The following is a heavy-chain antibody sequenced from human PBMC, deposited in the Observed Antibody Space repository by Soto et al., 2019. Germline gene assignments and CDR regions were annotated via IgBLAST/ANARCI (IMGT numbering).Heavy chain of an antibody. Sequence: PSQTLSLTCAISGDSVSSDSAAWNWIRQPPSRGLEWLGRAYYRSKWYIEYAPSVNSRITINPDTSKSQLSLQLISVNPEDTAVYYCVRSRVFIAVTSVTNYYYYYGMDVWGQRTTVTVSS. D-gene: IGHD6-19*01. CDR3: VRSRVFIAVTSVTNYYYYYGMDV. J-gene: IGHJ6*02. CDR1: GDSVSSDSAA. CDR2: AYYRSKWYI. V-gene: IGHV6-1*01.